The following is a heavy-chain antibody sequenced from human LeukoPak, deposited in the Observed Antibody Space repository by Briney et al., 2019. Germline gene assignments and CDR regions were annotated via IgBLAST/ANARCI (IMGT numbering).Heavy chain of an antibody. J-gene: IGHJ5*02. CDR3: ARGRYYDFWSGYSNWFDP. CDR1: GYTFTSYD. CDR2: MNPNSGNT. Sequence: ASVKVSCTASGYTFTSYDINWVRQATGQGLEWMGWMNPNSGNTGYAQKFQGRVTITRNTSISTAYMELSSLRSEDTAVYYCARGRYYDFWSGYSNWFDPWGQGTLVTVSS. V-gene: IGHV1-8*03. D-gene: IGHD3-3*01.